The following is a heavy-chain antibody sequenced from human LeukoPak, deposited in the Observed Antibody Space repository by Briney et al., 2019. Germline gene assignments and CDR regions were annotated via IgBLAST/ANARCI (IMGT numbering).Heavy chain of an antibody. CDR2: IYSGGNT. D-gene: IGHD2-15*01. Sequence: AGGSLRLSCTVPGFTVSSNSWSWVRQAPGKGLEWVSFIYSGGNTHYSDSVKGRFTISRDNSKNTLYLRMNSLRAEDTAIYYCARRAGEYSHPYDYWGQGTLVTVSS. CDR1: GFTVSSNS. V-gene: IGHV3-53*01. J-gene: IGHJ4*02. CDR3: ARRAGEYSHPYDY.